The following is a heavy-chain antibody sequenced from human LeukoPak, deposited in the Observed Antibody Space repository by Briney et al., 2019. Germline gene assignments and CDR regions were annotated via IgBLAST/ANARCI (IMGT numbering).Heavy chain of an antibody. J-gene: IGHJ5*02. CDR2: IYSGGST. Sequence: PGGSLRLSCAASGFTVSSNYMSWVRQAPGKGLEWVSVIYSGGSTYYADSVKGRFTISRDNAKNSVYLQMNSLRAEDTAVYYCARGRVTYRLNWFDPWGQGTLVTVSS. CDR1: GFTVSSNY. CDR3: ARGRVTYRLNWFDP. V-gene: IGHV3-53*01. D-gene: IGHD1-14*01.